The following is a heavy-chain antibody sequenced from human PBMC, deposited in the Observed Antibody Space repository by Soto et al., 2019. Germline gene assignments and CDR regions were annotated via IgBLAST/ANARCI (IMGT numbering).Heavy chain of an antibody. V-gene: IGHV1-18*01. CDR1: GYTFTSYG. Sequence: ASVKVSCKASGYTFTSYGISWVRQAPRQGLEWMGWISAYNGNTNYAQKLQGRVTMTTDTSTSTAYMELRSLRSDDTAVYYCARVGCTNGVCYTREKMFDYWGQGTLVTVSS. D-gene: IGHD2-8*01. CDR3: ARVGCTNGVCYTREKMFDY. J-gene: IGHJ4*02. CDR2: ISAYNGNT.